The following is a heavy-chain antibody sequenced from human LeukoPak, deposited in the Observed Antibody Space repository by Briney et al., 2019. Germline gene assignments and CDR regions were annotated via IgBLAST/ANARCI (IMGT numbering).Heavy chain of an antibody. Sequence: PGASVKVSCKASGYTFTGYYMHWVRQAPGQGLEWMGIINPSGGSTSYAQKFQGRVTMTRDMSTSTVYMELSSLRSEDTAVYYCAREGVGGSLDYWGQGTLVTVSS. CDR2: INPSGGST. D-gene: IGHD1-26*01. V-gene: IGHV1-46*01. CDR3: AREGVGGSLDY. CDR1: GYTFTGYY. J-gene: IGHJ4*02.